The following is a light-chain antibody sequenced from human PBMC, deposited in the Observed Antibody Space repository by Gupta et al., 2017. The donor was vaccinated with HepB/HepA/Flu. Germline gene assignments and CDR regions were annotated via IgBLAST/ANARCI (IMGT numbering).Light chain of an antibody. CDR3: QQYSIIPLT. CDR2: WAS. CDR1: QSVLYSSDNKNY. J-gene: IGKJ4*01. Sequence: DIVMTQSPDSLAVSLGARATINCKSSQSVLYSSDNKNYLAWYQQNPGQPTRLLISWASTRESGVPDRFSGSGSATNVTLTISSLQAEDVAVYYCQQYSIIPLTFGGGTKVEIK. V-gene: IGKV4-1*01.